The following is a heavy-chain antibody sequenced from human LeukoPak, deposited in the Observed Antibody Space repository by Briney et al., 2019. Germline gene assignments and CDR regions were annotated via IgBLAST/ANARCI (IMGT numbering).Heavy chain of an antibody. V-gene: IGHV3-30*18. Sequence: GGSLRLSCAASGFTFSSYGMHWVRQAPGKGLEWVAVISYDGGNKYYADSVKGRFTISRDNSKNTLYLQMNSLRAEDTAVYYCAKGIAAAGGFDYWGQGTLVTVSS. D-gene: IGHD6-13*01. CDR2: ISYDGGNK. J-gene: IGHJ4*02. CDR3: AKGIAAAGGFDY. CDR1: GFTFSSYG.